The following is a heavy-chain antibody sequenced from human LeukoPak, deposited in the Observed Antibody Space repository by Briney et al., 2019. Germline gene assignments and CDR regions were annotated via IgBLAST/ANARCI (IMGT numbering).Heavy chain of an antibody. CDR2: IKQDGSEK. Sequence: GGSLRLSCEASGFTFSTYWMSWVRQAPGKGLEWVANIKQDGSEKYYVDSVKGRFTISRDNAKNSLYLQMNSLRAEDTAVYYCARDPRSWYYFDYWGQGTLVTVSS. CDR3: ARDPRSWYYFDY. D-gene: IGHD6-13*01. V-gene: IGHV3-7*01. J-gene: IGHJ4*02. CDR1: GFTFSTYW.